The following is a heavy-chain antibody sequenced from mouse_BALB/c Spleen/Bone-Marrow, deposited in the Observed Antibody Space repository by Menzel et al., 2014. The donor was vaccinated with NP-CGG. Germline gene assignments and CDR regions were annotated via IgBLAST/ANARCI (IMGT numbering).Heavy chain of an antibody. CDR1: GYTFTNYW. J-gene: IGHJ4*01. CDR3: ARRLRGYYAMDY. D-gene: IGHD1-3*01. Sequence: LQQSGSELVRPGASVKLSCKAFGYTFTNYWIHWVKQRPGQGLEWIGNVYPGRGSINSDEKFKTKATLTVDTSSSTAYMHLNSLTSEDSAVYYCARRLRGYYAMDYWGQGTSVTVSS. CDR2: VYPGRGSI. V-gene: IGHV1S22*01.